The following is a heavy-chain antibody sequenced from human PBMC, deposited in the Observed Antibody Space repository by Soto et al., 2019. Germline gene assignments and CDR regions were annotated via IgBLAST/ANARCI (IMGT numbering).Heavy chain of an antibody. Sequence: PGESMSLSCAASGFTFSSYEMNWVRQPPRKVLEWGASISSSGSTIYYADSVKGRFTISRDNARNSLYLQMNSLRAEDTAVYYCARAPHYYDGSGSYYTGPMDVWGQGTTVTVSS. CDR1: GFTFSSYE. J-gene: IGHJ6*02. CDR3: ARAPHYYDGSGSYYTGPMDV. D-gene: IGHD3-10*01. CDR2: ISSSGSTI. V-gene: IGHV3-48*03.